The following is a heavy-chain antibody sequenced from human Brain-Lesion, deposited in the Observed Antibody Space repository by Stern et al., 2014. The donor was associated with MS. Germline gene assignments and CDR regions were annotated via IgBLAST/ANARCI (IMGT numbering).Heavy chain of an antibody. J-gene: IGHJ6*02. CDR3: ARDQRGITIFGVVTDYYYLGMDV. Sequence: VQLLESGAEVKKPGASVKVSCKTSGYIFTGYYIHWVRQAPGQGLEWMAWINPNTGGPKYAQKFQGRGTMSRDTSISTAYVELSSLTSDDTAVYYCARDQRGITIFGVVTDYYYLGMDVWGQGTTVTVSS. CDR1: GYIFTGYY. D-gene: IGHD3-3*01. V-gene: IGHV1-2*02. CDR2: INPNTGGP.